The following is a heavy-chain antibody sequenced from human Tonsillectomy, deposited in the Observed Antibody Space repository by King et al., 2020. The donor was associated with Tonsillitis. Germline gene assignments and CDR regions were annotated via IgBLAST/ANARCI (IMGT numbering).Heavy chain of an antibody. Sequence: VQLQESGPGLVKPSETLSLTCTVSGGSISSYYWSWIRQPPGKGLEWIGYIYYSGSTNYNPSLTSRVTISVDTSKNQFSLKLSSVTAADTAVYYCARPASSGWYFDYWGQGTLVTVSS. J-gene: IGHJ4*02. V-gene: IGHV4-59*08. CDR3: ARPASSGWYFDY. CDR2: IYYSGST. CDR1: GGSISSYY. D-gene: IGHD6-19*01.